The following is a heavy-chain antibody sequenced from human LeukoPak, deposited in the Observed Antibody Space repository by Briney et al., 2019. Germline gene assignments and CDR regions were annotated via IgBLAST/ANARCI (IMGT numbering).Heavy chain of an antibody. CDR3: ARGAGNDSSSWPFDY. CDR2: INHSGST. J-gene: IGHJ4*02. V-gene: IGHV4-34*01. Sequence: SETLSLTCAVYGGSFSGYYWSWIRQPPGKGLEWIGEINHSGSTNYNPSLKSRVTISVDTSKSQFSLKLSSVTAADTAVYYCARGAGNDSSSWPFDYWGQGTLVTVSS. CDR1: GGSFSGYY. D-gene: IGHD6-13*01.